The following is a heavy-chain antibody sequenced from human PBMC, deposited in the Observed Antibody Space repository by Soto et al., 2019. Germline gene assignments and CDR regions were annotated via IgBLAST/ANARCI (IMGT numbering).Heavy chain of an antibody. CDR2: MNPNTGER. V-gene: IGHV1-8*01. J-gene: IGHJ5*02. Sequence: ASVKVSCKASGYTFTSYDINWVRQATGQGPEWMGWMNPNTGERGYAQNFQGRLTMTRDTTLGTAYIELSNLRFEDTAVYYCARDEGGNSGWFDPWGQGTLVTVSS. CDR3: ARDEGGNSGWFDP. CDR1: GYTFTSYD. D-gene: IGHD2-21*02.